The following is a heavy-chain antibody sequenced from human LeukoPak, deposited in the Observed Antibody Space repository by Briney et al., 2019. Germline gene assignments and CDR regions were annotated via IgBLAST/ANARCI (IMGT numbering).Heavy chain of an antibody. V-gene: IGHV3-7*01. CDR3: ARGGKRWLPY. CDR2: IKLGVSEK. CDR1: GFTLSSYW. J-gene: IGHJ4*02. Sequence: GGSLRLSCAASGFTLSSYWMSWVRQAPGKGLEWVANIKLGVSEKYYVDSVKGRFTISRDTAKNSLYLQMNSLRAEDTAVYYCARGGKRWLPYWGQGTLVTVSS. D-gene: IGHD5-24*01.